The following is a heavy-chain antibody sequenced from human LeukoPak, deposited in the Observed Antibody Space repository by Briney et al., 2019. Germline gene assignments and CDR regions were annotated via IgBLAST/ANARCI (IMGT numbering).Heavy chain of an antibody. J-gene: IGHJ4*02. CDR2: ISYDGINK. CDR1: GFTFSSYG. Sequence: PGGSLRLSCAASGFTFSSYGMHWVRQAPGKGLEWVAVISYDGINKYYADSVKGRFTISRDNSKNTLYLQMNSLRAEDTAVYFCASQRGPSQWLADYWGQGTLVTVSS. CDR3: ASQRGPSQWLADY. V-gene: IGHV3-30*03. D-gene: IGHD6-19*01.